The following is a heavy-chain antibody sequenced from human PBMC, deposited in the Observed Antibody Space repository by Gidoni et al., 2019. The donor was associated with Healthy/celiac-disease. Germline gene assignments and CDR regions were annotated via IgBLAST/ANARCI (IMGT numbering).Heavy chain of an antibody. D-gene: IGHD2-15*01. CDR1: GFTFSSYG. V-gene: IGHV3-33*01. J-gene: IGHJ4*02. CDR3: ASIGLTLGTADVDY. Sequence: QVQLVESGGGVVQPGRSLRLSCAASGFTFSSYGMHWVRQAPGKGLEWVAVIWYDGSNKYYADSVKGRFTISRDNSKNTLYLQMNSLRAEDTAVYYCASIGLTLGTADVDYWGQGTLVTVSS. CDR2: IWYDGSNK.